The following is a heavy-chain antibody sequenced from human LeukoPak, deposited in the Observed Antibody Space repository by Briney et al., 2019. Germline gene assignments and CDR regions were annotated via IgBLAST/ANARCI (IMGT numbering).Heavy chain of an antibody. Sequence: GGSLRLSCAASGFTFSSYEMNWVRQAPGKGLEWVSYISSSGSTIYYADSVKGRFTISRDNAKNSLYLQMNSLRAEDTAVYYCAREPYCGGDCYPSYFDYWGQGTLVTVSS. D-gene: IGHD2-21*02. CDR2: ISSSGSTI. CDR3: AREPYCGGDCYPSYFDY. V-gene: IGHV3-48*03. J-gene: IGHJ4*02. CDR1: GFTFSSYE.